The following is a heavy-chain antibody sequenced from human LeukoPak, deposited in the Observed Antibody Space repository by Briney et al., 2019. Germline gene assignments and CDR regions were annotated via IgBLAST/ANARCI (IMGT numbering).Heavy chain of an antibody. J-gene: IGHJ3*02. CDR1: GFTFSDYA. CDR3: ARTYDFGRGPPGDAFDN. Sequence: PGRSLRLSCAASGFTFSDYAIHWVRQAPGKGLEWVSYIDARSGIVYYADSVQGRFTISRDDAKDSVFLQMNSLRVDDTAVYYCARTYDFGRGPPGDAFDNWGQGTLVTVPS. D-gene: IGHD3-3*01. CDR2: IDARSGIV. V-gene: IGHV3-48*01.